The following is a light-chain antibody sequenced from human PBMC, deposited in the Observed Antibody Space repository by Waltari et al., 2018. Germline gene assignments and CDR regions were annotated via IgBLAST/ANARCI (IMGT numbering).Light chain of an antibody. CDR1: PSISSY. J-gene: IGKJ4*01. CDR2: AAS. Sequence: IQMTQPPSSLSASVGDRVTITCRASPSISSYLNWYQQKPGKAPKLLIYAASSLQSGVPSRFSGSGSGTDFTLTISSLQPEDFATYYCQQSYSTPLTFGGGTKVEIK. V-gene: IGKV1-39*01. CDR3: QQSYSTPLT.